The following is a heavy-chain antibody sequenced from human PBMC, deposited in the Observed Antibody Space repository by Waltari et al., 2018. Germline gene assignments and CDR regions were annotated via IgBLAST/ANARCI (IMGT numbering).Heavy chain of an antibody. Sequence: EVQLVESGGGLVKPGGSLRLSCAASGFTFSNAWMSWVRQAPGKGLEWVGRIKSKTDGGTTDYAAPVKGRFTISRDDSKNTLYLQMNSLKTEDTAVYYSTTGVAARAGEERDAFDIWGQGTMVTVSS. CDR3: TTGVAARAGEERDAFDI. CDR1: GFTFSNAW. V-gene: IGHV3-15*01. CDR2: IKSKTDGGTT. J-gene: IGHJ3*02. D-gene: IGHD6-6*01.